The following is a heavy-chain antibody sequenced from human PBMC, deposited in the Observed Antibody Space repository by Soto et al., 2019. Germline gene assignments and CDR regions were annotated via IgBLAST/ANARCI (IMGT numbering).Heavy chain of an antibody. V-gene: IGHV3-23*01. D-gene: IGHD1-26*01. CDR3: AFTSGRLDDY. J-gene: IGHJ4*02. CDR1: GFTFSSYA. CDR2: ISGSGGST. Sequence: EVQLLESGGGLVQPGGSLRLSCAASGFTFSSYAMSWVRQAPGKGLEWVSAISGSGGSTYYADSVKGRFTISRDNSKNTRYLQMNSLRAEDTAVYYGAFTSGRLDDYWGQGTLVTVSS.